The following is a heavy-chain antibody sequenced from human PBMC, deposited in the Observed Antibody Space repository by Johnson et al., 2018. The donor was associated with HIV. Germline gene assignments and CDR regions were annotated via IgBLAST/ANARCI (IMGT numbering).Heavy chain of an antibody. J-gene: IGHJ3*02. D-gene: IGHD4-11*01. CDR3: AKMEFDYSNYAAPLSLHDAFDI. Sequence: QVQLVESGGGLVQPGGSLRLSCAASGFTFSSYAMSWVRQAPGKGLEWVAVISYDGSNKYYAESVKGRFTIYSDNSKNTLYLQMNSLRAEDTAVYYCAKMEFDYSNYAAPLSLHDAFDIWGQGTMVTVSS. V-gene: IGHV3-30*18. CDR1: GFTFSSYA. CDR2: ISYDGSNK.